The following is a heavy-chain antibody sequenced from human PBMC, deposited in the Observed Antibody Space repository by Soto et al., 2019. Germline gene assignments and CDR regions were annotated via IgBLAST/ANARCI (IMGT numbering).Heavy chain of an antibody. CDR3: GRECDNKSENSSGWYDDF. J-gene: IGHJ4*02. D-gene: IGHD6-19*01. CDR1: GYTFSSYG. CDR2: ISGYSGHT. V-gene: IGHV1-18*01. Sequence: ASVKVSCKASGYTFSSYGISWVRQAPGQGLEGMGWISGYSGHTYYAQKFQGRVTMTTDTSTNTVHMELKSLRSYDTAVEYRGRECDNKSENSSGWYDDFWGQ.